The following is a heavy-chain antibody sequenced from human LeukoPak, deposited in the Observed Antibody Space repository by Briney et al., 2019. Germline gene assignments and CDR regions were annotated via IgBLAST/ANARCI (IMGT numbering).Heavy chain of an antibody. V-gene: IGHV4-4*02. CDR2: IYHSGST. CDR3: ARLVDTAMVKFFDY. Sequence: PSETLSLTCAVSGGSISSSNWWSWVRQPPGKGLEWIGEIYHSGSTNYNPSLKSRVTISVDKSKNQFSLKLSSVTAADTAVYYCARLVDTAMVKFFDYWGQGTLVTVSS. CDR1: GGSISSSNW. J-gene: IGHJ4*02. D-gene: IGHD5-18*01.